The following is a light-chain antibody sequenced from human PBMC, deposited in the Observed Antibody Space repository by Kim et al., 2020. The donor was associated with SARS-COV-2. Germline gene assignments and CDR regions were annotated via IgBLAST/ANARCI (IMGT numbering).Light chain of an antibody. CDR1: RSNIGVNS. Sequence: QPALTQPPSVSAAPGQQVTISCSGSRSNIGVNSVSWYQHLPGMAPKLLIYDNDKRPSGIPDRFSGSKSGTSATLDITGLQTGDEADYYCGTWDSSLSAGGVFGGGTKLTVL. J-gene: IGLJ3*02. V-gene: IGLV1-51*01. CDR2: DND. CDR3: GTWDSSLSAGGV.